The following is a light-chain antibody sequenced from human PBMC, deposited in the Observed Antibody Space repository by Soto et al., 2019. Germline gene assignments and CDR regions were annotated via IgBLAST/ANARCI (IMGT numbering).Light chain of an antibody. CDR2: GAS. Sequence: EIVMTQSPATLSVSPGERATLSCRASQSVSSNLAWYQQKPGQAPRLLIYGASTRATGIPARFSGSGSGTELTLTIRSLQSEDFAVYYCQQYNKWPPTFGGGTKVEIK. CDR1: QSVSSN. J-gene: IGKJ4*01. V-gene: IGKV3-15*01. CDR3: QQYNKWPPT.